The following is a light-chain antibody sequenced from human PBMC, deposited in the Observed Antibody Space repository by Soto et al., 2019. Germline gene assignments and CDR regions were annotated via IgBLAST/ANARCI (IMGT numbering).Light chain of an antibody. CDR1: SGDVGAYNF. CDR3: SSYAGSDTFV. CDR2: HVS. V-gene: IGLV2-14*03. Sequence: QSVLTQPASVSGSPGQSITISCTGTSGDVGAYNFVSWYQQHPGKAPKLIVYHVSDRPSGFSSRFSGSKSGNSASLTISGLHAEDEADFYCSSYAGSDTFVFGTVTKDT. J-gene: IGLJ1*01.